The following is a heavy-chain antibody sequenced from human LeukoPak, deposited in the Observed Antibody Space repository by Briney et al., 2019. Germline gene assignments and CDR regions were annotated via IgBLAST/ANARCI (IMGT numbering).Heavy chain of an antibody. D-gene: IGHD3-22*01. CDR1: GGTFSSYA. J-gene: IGHJ4*02. Sequence: SVKVSCKASGGTFSSYAISMVRQAPGQGLEWMGGIIPIFGTANYAQKFQGRVTITADKSTSTAYMELSSLRSEDTAVYYCARRKGSPYYYDSSGYFASFDYWGQGTLVTVSS. CDR3: ARRKGSPYYYDSSGYFASFDY. V-gene: IGHV1-69*06. CDR2: IIPIFGTA.